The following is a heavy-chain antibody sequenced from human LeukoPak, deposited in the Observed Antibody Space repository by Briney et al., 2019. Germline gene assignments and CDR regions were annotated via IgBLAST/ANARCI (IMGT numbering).Heavy chain of an antibody. D-gene: IGHD4-11*01. Sequence: SVKVSCKASGGTFSSYAISWVRQAPGQGLEWMGGIIPIFGTANYAQKFQGRVTITADESTSTAYMELSSLRSEDTAVYYCARVYLPDYSSNWFDPWGQGTLVTVSS. CDR2: IIPIFGTA. V-gene: IGHV1-69*01. J-gene: IGHJ5*02. CDR1: GGTFSSYA. CDR3: ARVYLPDYSSNWFDP.